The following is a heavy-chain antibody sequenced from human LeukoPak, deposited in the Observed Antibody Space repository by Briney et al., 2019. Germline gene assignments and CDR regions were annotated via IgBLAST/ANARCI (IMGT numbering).Heavy chain of an antibody. CDR2: IIPIFGIA. Sequence: SVKVSCKASGGTFSSYAISWVRQAPGQGLEWMGRIIPIFGIANYAQKFQGRVTMTTDTSTSTAYMELRSLRSDDTAVYYCARVYDSSGYYPHAFDIWGQGTMVTVSS. J-gene: IGHJ3*02. D-gene: IGHD3-22*01. CDR1: GGTFSSYA. V-gene: IGHV1-69*04. CDR3: ARVYDSSGYYPHAFDI.